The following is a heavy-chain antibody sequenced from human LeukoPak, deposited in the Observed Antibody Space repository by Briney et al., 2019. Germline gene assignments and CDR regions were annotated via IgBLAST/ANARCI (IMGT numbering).Heavy chain of an antibody. CDR1: GFTFSSYS. CDR3: ARDLLYYDILTGGGYYYYYGMDV. D-gene: IGHD3-9*01. CDR2: ISSSSSYI. Sequence: PGGSLRLSCAASGFTFSSYSMNWVRQAPGKGLEWVSSISSSSSYIYYADSVKGRFTISRDNAKNSLYLQMNSLRAEDTAVYYCARDLLYYDILTGGGYYYYYGMDVWGQGTTVTVSS. V-gene: IGHV3-21*01. J-gene: IGHJ6*02.